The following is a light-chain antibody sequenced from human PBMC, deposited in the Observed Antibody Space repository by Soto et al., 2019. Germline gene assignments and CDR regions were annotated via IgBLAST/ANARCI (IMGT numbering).Light chain of an antibody. Sequence: DIQMTQSPSTLSASVGDRVTITCRASQSFSSWLAWYQQKPGKAPKLLIYKASSLESGVRSRFSGSGSGTEFTLTINTLQPDDFATYYCQQYNSYSGITFGQGTRLEIK. CDR3: QQYNSYSGIT. J-gene: IGKJ5*01. CDR2: KAS. V-gene: IGKV1-5*03. CDR1: QSFSSW.